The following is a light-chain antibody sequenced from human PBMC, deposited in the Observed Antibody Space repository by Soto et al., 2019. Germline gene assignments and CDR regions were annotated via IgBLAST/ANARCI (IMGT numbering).Light chain of an antibody. CDR1: QSVSSY. CDR3: QHRRNCTPMYT. CDR2: DAS. V-gene: IGKV3-11*01. J-gene: IGKJ2*01. Sequence: EIVLTQSPATLSLSPGERATLSCRASQSVSSYLAWYQQKPGQAPRLLIYDASNRATGIPARFSGSGSGTDITLTISSLEPEDFAVYYCQHRRNCTPMYTFGQGTKLEIK.